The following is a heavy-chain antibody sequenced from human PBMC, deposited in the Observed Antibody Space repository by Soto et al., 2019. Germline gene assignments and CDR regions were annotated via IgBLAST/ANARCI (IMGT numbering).Heavy chain of an antibody. Sequence: SETLSLTCTVSGGSISNYYWSWIRQPPGKGLEWIGYIYYSGSTRYNPSLKSRVTISVDTSKNQFSLKLNSVTAADTAVYYCARHGPIAAAGTVFDYWGQGTLVTVSS. CDR1: GGSISNYY. D-gene: IGHD6-13*01. J-gene: IGHJ4*02. CDR3: ARHGPIAAAGTVFDY. V-gene: IGHV4-59*08. CDR2: IYYSGST.